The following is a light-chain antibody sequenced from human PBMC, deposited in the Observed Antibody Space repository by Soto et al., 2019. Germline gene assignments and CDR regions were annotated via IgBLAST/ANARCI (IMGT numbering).Light chain of an antibody. Sequence: ETVLTQSPGTLSLSPGERATLSCRASQSVSSNLAWYQQKPGQAPRLLIYGASNRATGIPDRFSGSGSGTDFTLTISRLEPEDFAVYYCQQYGSSGTFGQGTKVDIK. CDR1: QSVSSN. CDR2: GAS. V-gene: IGKV3-20*01. CDR3: QQYGSSGT. J-gene: IGKJ1*01.